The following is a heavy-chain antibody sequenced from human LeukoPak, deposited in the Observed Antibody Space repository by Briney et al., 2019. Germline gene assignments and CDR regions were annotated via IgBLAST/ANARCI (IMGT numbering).Heavy chain of an antibody. CDR2: ITGSGGSP. V-gene: IGHV3-23*01. CDR1: GFTFSSYA. Sequence: GGSLRLSCAASGFTFSSYAMSWVRQAPGKGLEWVSAITGSGGSPYYADSVKGRFTISRDNSKNTLYLQMNSLRAEDTAVYYCAKDQGFSGSYLGYWGQGTLVTVSS. CDR3: AKDQGFSGSYLGY. D-gene: IGHD1-26*01. J-gene: IGHJ4*02.